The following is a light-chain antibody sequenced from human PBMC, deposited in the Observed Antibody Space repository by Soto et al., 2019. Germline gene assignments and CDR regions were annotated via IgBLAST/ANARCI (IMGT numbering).Light chain of an antibody. Sequence: EIVLTQSPATLSLSPGERATLSCRASQSVSSYLAWYQQKPGQAPRLLIYDASNRATGIPARFSGSGSGTDFTLTIGSLEPEDFAVYYCQQRSNWPLTFGGRTKVDIK. CDR2: DAS. CDR1: QSVSSY. V-gene: IGKV3-11*01. J-gene: IGKJ4*01. CDR3: QQRSNWPLT.